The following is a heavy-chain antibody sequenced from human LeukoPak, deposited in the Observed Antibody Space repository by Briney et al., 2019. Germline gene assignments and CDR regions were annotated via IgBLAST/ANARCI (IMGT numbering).Heavy chain of an antibody. CDR3: ARRNIVGATRSFGP. D-gene: IGHD1-26*01. Sequence: GGSLRLSCAASGFTFSDYFMSWIRQAPGKGLEWVSFISSSGTTIYYADSVKGRFTISRDTAKNSLYLQMNSLRAEDTAVYYCARRNIVGATRSFGPWGQGTLVTVSS. V-gene: IGHV3-11*01. CDR2: ISSSGTTI. J-gene: IGHJ5*02. CDR1: GFTFSDYF.